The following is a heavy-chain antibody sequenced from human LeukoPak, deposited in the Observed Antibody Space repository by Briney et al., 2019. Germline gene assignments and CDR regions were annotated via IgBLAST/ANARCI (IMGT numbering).Heavy chain of an antibody. CDR1: GFTFSDYY. V-gene: IGHV3-11*01. CDR2: ISSSGSTI. Sequence: GGSLRLSCAASGFTFSDYYMSWIRQAPGKGLEWVSYISSSGSTIYYADSVKGRFTISRDNAKNSLYLQMNSLRAKDTAVYYCARVTYYDILTVPDWGQGTLVTVSS. J-gene: IGHJ4*02. D-gene: IGHD3-9*01. CDR3: ARVTYYDILTVPD.